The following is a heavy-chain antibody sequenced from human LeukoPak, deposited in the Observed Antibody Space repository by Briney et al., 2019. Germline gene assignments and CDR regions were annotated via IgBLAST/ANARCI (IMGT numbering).Heavy chain of an antibody. Sequence: PSHTLSLTCSVSGGSISSDNWWSWVRQPPRKGLEWIGEIYHSGSTVCNPSLKSRVTISVDKSKSQVALRLGSVTAADTAVYYCTRDYDSSGYYFLMWGQGTLVTVSS. CDR1: GGSISSDNW. V-gene: IGHV4-4*02. J-gene: IGHJ4*02. CDR2: IYHSGST. D-gene: IGHD3-22*01. CDR3: TRDYDSSGYYFLM.